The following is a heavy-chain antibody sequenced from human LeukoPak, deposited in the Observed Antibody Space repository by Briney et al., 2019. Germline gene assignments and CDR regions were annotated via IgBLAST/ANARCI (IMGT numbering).Heavy chain of an antibody. J-gene: IGHJ5*02. V-gene: IGHV3-23*01. Sequence: GGSLKLSCAASGFTFSSYGMSWVRQAPGKGLEWVSAISGSGGSTYYADSVKGRFTISRDNSKNTLYLQMNSLRAEDTAVYYCAKDGPYSSGFDPWGQGTLVTVSS. CDR3: AKDGPYSSGFDP. CDR1: GFTFSSYG. D-gene: IGHD6-19*01. CDR2: ISGSGGST.